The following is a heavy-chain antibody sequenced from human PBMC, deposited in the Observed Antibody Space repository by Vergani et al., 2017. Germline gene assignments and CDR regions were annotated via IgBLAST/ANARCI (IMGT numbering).Heavy chain of an antibody. J-gene: IGHJ5*02. CDR3: AGARVRVVAATRGWNWFDP. CDR2: INPSGGST. Sequence: QVQLVQSGAEVKKPGASVKVSCKASGYTFTSYYMHWVRQAPGQGLEWMGIINPSGGSTSYAQQFQGRVTMTRDTSTSTVYMELSSLRSEDTAVYYWAGARVRVVAATRGWNWFDPWGQGTLVTVSS. D-gene: IGHD2-15*01. CDR1: GYTFTSYY. V-gene: IGHV1-46*01.